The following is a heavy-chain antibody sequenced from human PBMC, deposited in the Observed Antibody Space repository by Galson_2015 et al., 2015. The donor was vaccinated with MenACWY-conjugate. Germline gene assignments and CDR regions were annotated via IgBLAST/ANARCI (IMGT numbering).Heavy chain of an antibody. CDR2: IGGSSSTM. CDR3: AREFSGIHSNDY. CDR1: GFTFSNYG. Sequence: SLRLSCAASGFTFSNYGMSWVRQAPGKGLEWVSYIGGSSSTMFHADSVKGRFTISRENAKNSLYLQMNSLRGEDTAVYYCAREFSGIHSNDYWGQGTLVTVS. J-gene: IGHJ4*02. V-gene: IGHV3-48*01. D-gene: IGHD1-26*01.